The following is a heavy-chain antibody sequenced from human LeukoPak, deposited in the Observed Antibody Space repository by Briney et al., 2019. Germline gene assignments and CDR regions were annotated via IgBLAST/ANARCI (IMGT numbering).Heavy chain of an antibody. CDR3: ARTRGYIDS. V-gene: IGHV6-1*01. CDR2: TYRRSKWYS. CDR1: GDSVSSNSAA. Sequence: SQTLSLTCAISGDSVSSNSAAWNWIRQSPSRGLEWLGRTYRRSKWYSEYAPSVKSRITINADTSKNQFSLQLNFVTPEDSAVYYCARTRGYIDSWGQGILVTVSS. J-gene: IGHJ4*02.